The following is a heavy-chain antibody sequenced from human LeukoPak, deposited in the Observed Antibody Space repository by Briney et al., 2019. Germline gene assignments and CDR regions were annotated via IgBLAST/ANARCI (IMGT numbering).Heavy chain of an antibody. V-gene: IGHV1-69*13. CDR2: IIPIFGTA. D-gene: IGHD3-3*01. CDR1: GGTFSSYA. J-gene: IGHJ4*02. CDR3: ARGGSNDFWSGYYTDY. Sequence: SVKVSCKASGGTFSSYAISWVRQAPGQGLEWMGGIIPIFGTANYAQKFQGRVTITADESTSIVYMELSSLRSEDTAVYYCARGGSNDFWSGYYTDYWGQGTLVTVSS.